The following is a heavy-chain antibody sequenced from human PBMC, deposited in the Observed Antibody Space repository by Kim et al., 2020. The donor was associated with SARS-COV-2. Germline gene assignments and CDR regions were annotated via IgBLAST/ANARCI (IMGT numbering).Heavy chain of an antibody. Sequence: GGSLRLSCAASGFTFDDYAMHWVRQAPGKGLEWVSGISWNSGSIGYADSVKGRFTISRDNAKNSLYLQMNSLRAEDTALYYCAKDSSGYYDYWGQGTLVTVSS. D-gene: IGHD3-22*01. CDR3: AKDSSGYYDY. V-gene: IGHV3-9*01. CDR1: GFTFDDYA. CDR2: ISWNSGSI. J-gene: IGHJ4*02.